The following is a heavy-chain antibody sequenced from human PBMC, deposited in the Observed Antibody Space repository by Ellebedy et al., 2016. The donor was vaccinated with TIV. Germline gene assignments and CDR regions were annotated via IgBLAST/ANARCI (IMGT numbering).Heavy chain of an antibody. CDR2: ISYDPDIQ. CDR1: GFSFSNYW. V-gene: IGHV3-30-3*01. CDR3: AREKDDRAFDI. J-gene: IGHJ3*02. D-gene: IGHD5-24*01. Sequence: GGSLRLXXAASGFSFSNYWMSWVRQAPGRGLESVAVISYDPDIQYYGDSVKGRFTISRDNFKNTVYLQMNSLGAEDTAVYYCAREKDDRAFDIWGQGTMVTVSS.